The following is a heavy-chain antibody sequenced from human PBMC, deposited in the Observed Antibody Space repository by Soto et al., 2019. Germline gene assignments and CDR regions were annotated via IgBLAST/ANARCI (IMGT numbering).Heavy chain of an antibody. J-gene: IGHJ4*02. CDR2: IYWDDDK. V-gene: IGHV2-5*02. Sequence: SGPTLVQPTQTLTLTCTFSGFSLSTSGVGVGWIRQPPGKALEWLALIYWDDDKRYSPSLKSRLTITKDTSKNQVVLTMTNMDPVDTATYYCARIRIMITFGGVIASLYFDYWGQGTLVTVSS. CDR3: ARIRIMITFGGVIASLYFDY. CDR1: GFSLSTSGVG. D-gene: IGHD3-16*02.